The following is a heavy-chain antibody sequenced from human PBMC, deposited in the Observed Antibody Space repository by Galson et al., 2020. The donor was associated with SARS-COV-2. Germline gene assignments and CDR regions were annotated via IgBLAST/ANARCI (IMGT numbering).Heavy chain of an antibody. CDR1: GFTFSTYW. CDR2: IKQDGSDR. Sequence: PGGSLRLSCAASGFTFSTYWMSWVRQAPGRGLEWVANIKQDGSDRYYVDSVKGRFTNSTDNAKNSVHLQMNSLRAEDTAVYFCARDQDGYNDFWGQGTLVTVSS. CDR3: ARDQDGYNDF. J-gene: IGHJ4*02. V-gene: IGHV3-7*01. D-gene: IGHD5-12*01.